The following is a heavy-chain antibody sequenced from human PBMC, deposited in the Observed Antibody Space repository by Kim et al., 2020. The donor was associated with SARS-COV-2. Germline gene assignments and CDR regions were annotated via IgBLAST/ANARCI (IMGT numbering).Heavy chain of an antibody. CDR3: ARAYSTPHVLYRYYYYYGMDV. Sequence: SETLSLTCAVYGGSFSGYYWSWIRQPPGKGLEWIGEINHSGSTNYNPSLKSRVTISVDTSKNQFSLKLSSVTAADTAVYYCARAYSTPHVLYRYYYYYGMDVWGQGTTVTVSS. D-gene: IGHD4-4*01. CDR1: GGSFSGYY. V-gene: IGHV4-34*01. J-gene: IGHJ6*02. CDR2: INHSGST.